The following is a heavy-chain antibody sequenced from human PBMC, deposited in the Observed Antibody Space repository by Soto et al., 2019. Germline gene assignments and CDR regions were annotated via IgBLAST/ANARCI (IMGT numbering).Heavy chain of an antibody. Sequence: PSETLSLTCTVSGGSISSSSYYWGWIRQPPGKGLEWIGSIYYSGSTYYNPSLKSRVTISVDTSKNQFSLKLSSVTAADTAVYYCARLVVVPAAIEDTDWWFDPWGQGTLVTVSS. CDR3: ARLVVVPAAIEDTDWWFDP. CDR2: IYYSGST. J-gene: IGHJ5*02. CDR1: GGSISSSSYY. V-gene: IGHV4-39*01. D-gene: IGHD2-2*01.